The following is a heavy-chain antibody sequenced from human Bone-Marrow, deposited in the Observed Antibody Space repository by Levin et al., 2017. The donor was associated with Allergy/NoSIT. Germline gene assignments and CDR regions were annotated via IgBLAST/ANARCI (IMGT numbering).Heavy chain of an antibody. Sequence: GESLKISCAASGFTFSSYAMHWVRQAPGKGLEWVAFIWFDGTNKYYADSVKGRFTIPRDNSKNTLYLQMNRLRAEDTAVYYCARAGRSSDWTPYYFDYWGQGTLVTVSS. CDR1: GFTFSSYA. CDR2: IWFDGTNK. J-gene: IGHJ4*02. D-gene: IGHD6-19*01. V-gene: IGHV3-33*01. CDR3: ARAGRSSDWTPYYFDY.